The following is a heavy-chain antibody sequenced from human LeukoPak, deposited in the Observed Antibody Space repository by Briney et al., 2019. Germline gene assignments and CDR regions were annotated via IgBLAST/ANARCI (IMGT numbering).Heavy chain of an antibody. J-gene: IGHJ6*03. CDR3: ARAGSGYDSTSHYYYYMDV. CDR1: GFTFRDYW. CDR2: IKLDGSEK. V-gene: IGHV3-7*01. Sequence: GGSLRLSCAASGFTFRDYWMNWVRQAPGKGLEWVANIKLDGSEKYYVESVKGRFTISRDNTKNSLYLQMNSLRAEDTAVYYCARAGSGYDSTSHYYYYMDVWGKGTTVTVSS. D-gene: IGHD5-12*01.